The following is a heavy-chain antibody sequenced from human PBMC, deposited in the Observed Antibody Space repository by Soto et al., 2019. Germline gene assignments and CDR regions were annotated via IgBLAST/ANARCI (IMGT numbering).Heavy chain of an antibody. CDR3: AWVQHLGGAFDF. CDR1: GGTFSSYA. CDR2: IIPIFGTA. Sequence: QVQLVQSGAEVKKPGSSVKVSCKASGGTFSSYAISWVRQAPGQGLEWMGGIIPIFGTANYAQKFQGRVTITAAESTRTAYMERSSLRSEDTAVDYCAWVQHLGGAFDFWGQGTMVTVSS. V-gene: IGHV1-69*01. J-gene: IGHJ3*01. D-gene: IGHD2-15*01.